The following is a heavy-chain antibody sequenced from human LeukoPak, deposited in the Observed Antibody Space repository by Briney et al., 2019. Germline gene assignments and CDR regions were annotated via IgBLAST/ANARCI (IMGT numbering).Heavy chain of an antibody. CDR3: ARGSGGLDI. D-gene: IGHD2-8*02. J-gene: IGHJ3*02. CDR2: INSDESST. CDR1: GFTFSNYW. V-gene: IGHV3-74*01. Sequence: GGSLRLSCVAPGFTFSNYWMHWVRQTPGKGLVWVSRINSDESSTGYADSVKGRFTISRDNAKNTLYLQVNSLRAEDTAVYYCARGSGGLDIWGQGTMVTVSS.